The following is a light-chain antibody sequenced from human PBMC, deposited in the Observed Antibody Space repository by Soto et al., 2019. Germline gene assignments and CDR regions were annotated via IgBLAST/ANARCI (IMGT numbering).Light chain of an antibody. CDR1: QGISFW. CDR2: DVS. V-gene: IGKV1-5*01. J-gene: IGKJ5*01. Sequence: DIQMTESPSTLSASVGDRVTITFRASQGISFWLAWYQQKPGKAPKLLIYDVSSLESGVPSRFSGSGSGTEFTLTISSLQPDDFATYYCQQYNTYSTFGQGTRLEIK. CDR3: QQYNTYST.